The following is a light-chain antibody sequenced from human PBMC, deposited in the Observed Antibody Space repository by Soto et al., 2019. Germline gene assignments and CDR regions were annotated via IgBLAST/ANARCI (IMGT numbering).Light chain of an antibody. J-gene: IGKJ4*01. CDR3: QQRSNCPLT. CDR1: QSVSSY. V-gene: IGKV3-11*01. CDR2: DAS. Sequence: EIVLTQSPATLSLSPGERATLSCRASQSVSSYLAWYQQKPGQAHRLLIYDASNRATGIPARFSGSGSGTDFTLPISSLEPEDFAVYYCQQRSNCPLTFGGGTKVEIK.